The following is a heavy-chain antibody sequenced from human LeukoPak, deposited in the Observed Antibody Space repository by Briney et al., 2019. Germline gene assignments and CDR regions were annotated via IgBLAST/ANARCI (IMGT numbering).Heavy chain of an antibody. D-gene: IGHD3-10*01. CDR3: ARKGYSASGSYHFDY. V-gene: IGHV1-3*01. CDR2: INVANGDT. CDR1: GTGFP. J-gene: IGHJ4*02. Sequence: ASVKVSCKASGTGFPMHWVRQAPGQRLGWMGWINVANGDTGYSREFLGRVTITRDTSASTVYMELSSLSSEDTAVYYCARKGYSASGSYHFDYWGQGTPVTVSS.